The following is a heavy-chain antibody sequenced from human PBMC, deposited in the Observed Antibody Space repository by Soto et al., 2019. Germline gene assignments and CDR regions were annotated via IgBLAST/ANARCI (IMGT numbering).Heavy chain of an antibody. CDR2: IKEDGSGK. Sequence: EVQLVESGGGLVQPGGSLRLSCAVSGFTFSTYWMTWVRQAPGKGLEWVANIKEDGSGKHYVDSVKGRFTISRDNAKNSLYLQMSSLRAEDTAVYFCARGGSESDYWGQGTLVTVSS. D-gene: IGHD3-10*01. V-gene: IGHV3-7*01. CDR3: ARGGSESDY. J-gene: IGHJ4*02. CDR1: GFTFSTYW.